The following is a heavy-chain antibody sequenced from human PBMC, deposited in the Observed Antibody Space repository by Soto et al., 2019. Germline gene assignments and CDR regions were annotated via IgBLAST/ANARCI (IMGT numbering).Heavy chain of an antibody. Sequence: EVQLLESGGGFVQPGGSLRLSCAASGFTFSSYAMRWVRQAPVKGLEWVSALSGSGGSTYYADSVKGRFTISRDNSKNTLYLQMNSLRAEDTAVYYCARRGSGSYYDYWGQGTLVTVSS. CDR2: LSGSGGST. D-gene: IGHD1-26*01. V-gene: IGHV3-23*01. CDR1: GFTFSSYA. CDR3: ARRGSGSYYDY. J-gene: IGHJ4*02.